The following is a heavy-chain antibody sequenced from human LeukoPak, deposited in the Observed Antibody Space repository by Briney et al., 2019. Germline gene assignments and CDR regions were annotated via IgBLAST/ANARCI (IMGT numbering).Heavy chain of an antibody. CDR3: ARLDYYYDSSGYSYYFDY. CDR1: GGSISSSSYY. D-gene: IGHD3-22*01. CDR2: FLYSGST. V-gene: IGHV4-39*01. J-gene: IGHJ4*02. Sequence: PSETLSLTCTVSGGSISSSSYYWGWIRQPPGKGLEWIGSFLYSGSTYYNPSLKSRVTISVDTSKNQFSLKLSSVTAADTAVYYCARLDYYYDSSGYSYYFDYWGQGTLVTASS.